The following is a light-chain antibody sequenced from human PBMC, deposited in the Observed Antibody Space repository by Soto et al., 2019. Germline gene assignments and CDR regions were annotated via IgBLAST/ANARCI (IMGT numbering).Light chain of an antibody. J-gene: IGLJ2*01. CDR1: SSDVGGYNY. V-gene: IGLV2-11*01. Sequence: QCALTQPGSVSGSPGQSVTISCTGTSSDVGGYNYVSWYQQHPGKAPKLMIYDVSKRPSGVPYRFAGSKSGNTAYLTLSGPQAEDEADYYCCTYAGSYNVVFRGGTKVTVL. CDR2: DVS. CDR3: CTYAGSYNVV.